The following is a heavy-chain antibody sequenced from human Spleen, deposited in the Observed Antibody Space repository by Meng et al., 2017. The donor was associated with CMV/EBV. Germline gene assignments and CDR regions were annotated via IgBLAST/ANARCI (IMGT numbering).Heavy chain of an antibody. J-gene: IGHJ6*02. D-gene: IGHD3-10*01. CDR2: IYYSGST. Sequence: SETLSLTCTVSGGSISSGGYYWSWIRQHPGKGLEWIGYIYYSGSTYYNPSLKSRVTISVDTSKNQFSLKLSSVTAADTAVYHCARGPELMVRGGLGGMDVWGQGTSVTVSS. CDR3: ARGPELMVRGGLGGMDV. V-gene: IGHV4-31*03. CDR1: GGSISSGGYY.